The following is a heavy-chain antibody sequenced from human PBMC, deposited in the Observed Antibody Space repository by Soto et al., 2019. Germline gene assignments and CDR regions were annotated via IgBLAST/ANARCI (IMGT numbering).Heavy chain of an antibody. D-gene: IGHD5-18*01. CDR1: GFTFSSYG. CDR2: ISYDGSNE. CDR3: AKGYSYLDY. V-gene: IGHV3-30*18. J-gene: IGHJ4*02. Sequence: QVQLVESGGGVVQPGRSLRLSCAASGFTFSSYGMHWVRQAPGKGLEWVAVISYDGSNEYYADSVKGRFTISRDNSKNTLYLQMNSLRGEDTGVYYCAKGYSYLDYWGQGMLVTVSS.